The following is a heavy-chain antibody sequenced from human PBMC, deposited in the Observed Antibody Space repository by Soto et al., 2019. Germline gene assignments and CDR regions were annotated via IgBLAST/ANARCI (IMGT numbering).Heavy chain of an antibody. D-gene: IGHD4-17*01. CDR2: IRVSDGSE. V-gene: IGHV3-23*01. CDR3: AGDYIRLNSLNSNYYSFGMDV. CDR1: GFTFTNYA. Sequence: EAQLLESGGGLVQPGGSLRLSSAASGFTFTNYAMSWVREAPGKGLEWVSTIRVSDGSEKYADFVEGRFTISRDTSKNTLSLQMNSLRAEDTAVYYCAGDYIRLNSLNSNYYSFGMDVWGQGTTVTVSS. J-gene: IGHJ6*02.